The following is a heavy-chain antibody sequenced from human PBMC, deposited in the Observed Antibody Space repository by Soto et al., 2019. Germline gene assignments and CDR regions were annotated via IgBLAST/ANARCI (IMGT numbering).Heavy chain of an antibody. V-gene: IGHV4-4*07. CDR1: GGSISSYY. Sequence: PWETLSLTCAVSGGSISSYYWSWIRQAPGKGLEWIGRIYTSGSTNYNPSPKSRVTMSVDTYKNQFPLKLSSVTAADTAVYYCARVGKLELQGGAFDIWGQGTMVTVSS. D-gene: IGHD1-7*01. CDR2: IYTSGST. CDR3: ARVGKLELQGGAFDI. J-gene: IGHJ3*02.